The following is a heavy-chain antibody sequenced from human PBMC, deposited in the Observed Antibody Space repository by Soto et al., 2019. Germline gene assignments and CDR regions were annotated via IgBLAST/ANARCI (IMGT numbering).Heavy chain of an antibody. CDR1: GFTFINYA. V-gene: IGHV3-23*01. CDR3: AKPKDSRGGFFDY. Sequence: GGSLRLSCAASGFTFINYAMSWVRQAPGKGLEWVSTITGSGGSSYYADSVKGRFTISRDNSKNTLYLQMNSLRAEDTAAYYCAKPKDSRGGFFDYWGQGTLVTVSS. J-gene: IGHJ4*02. CDR2: ITGSGGSS. D-gene: IGHD6-13*01.